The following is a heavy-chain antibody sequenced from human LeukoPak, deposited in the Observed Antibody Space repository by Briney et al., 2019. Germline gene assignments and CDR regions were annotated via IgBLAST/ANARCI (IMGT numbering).Heavy chain of an antibody. CDR1: GFTFSSYA. D-gene: IGHD1-26*01. V-gene: IGHV3-23*01. Sequence: GGSLRLSCEASGFTFSSYAMSWVRQAPGKGLEWVSAISGSGGSTYYADSVKGRFTISRDNSKNTLYLQMNSLRAEDTAVYYCAREESRSGSYFDWGQGTLVTVSS. CDR3: AREESRSGSYFD. J-gene: IGHJ4*02. CDR2: ISGSGGST.